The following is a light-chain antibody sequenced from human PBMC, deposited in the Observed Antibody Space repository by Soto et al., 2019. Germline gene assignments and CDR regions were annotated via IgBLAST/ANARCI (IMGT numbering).Light chain of an antibody. CDR3: ASYASSTTGV. CDR1: SSDVAGYNF. Sequence: QSALTQPASVSGSPGQSITVSCTGTSSDVAGYNFVSWYQQHPGKAPKLMIFDVNNRPSGVSNRFSGSKSGNTASLAISGLQPEDEADYYCASYASSTTGVFGTGTKVTV. V-gene: IGLV2-14*01. J-gene: IGLJ1*01. CDR2: DVN.